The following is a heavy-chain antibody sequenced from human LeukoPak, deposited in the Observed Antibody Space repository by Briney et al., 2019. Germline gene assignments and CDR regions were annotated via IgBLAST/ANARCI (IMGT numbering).Heavy chain of an antibody. D-gene: IGHD3-10*01. CDR2: IYYSGST. CDR1: GGSISSSSYY. Sequence: SETLSLTCTVSGGSISSSSYYWGWIRQPPGKGLEWIGSIYYSGSTYYNPSLKSRVTISVDTSKNQFSLKLSSVTAADTAVYYCARLYSPLLWFGEPTNVFDYWGQGTLVTVSS. V-gene: IGHV4-39*01. J-gene: IGHJ4*02. CDR3: ARLYSPLLWFGEPTNVFDY.